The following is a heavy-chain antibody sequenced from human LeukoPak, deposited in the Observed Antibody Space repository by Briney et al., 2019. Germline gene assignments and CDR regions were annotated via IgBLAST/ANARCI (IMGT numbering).Heavy chain of an antibody. Sequence: GASVKVSCKASGYTFTGYYMHWVRQAPGQGLEWMGWINPNSGGTNYAQKFQGRVTMTRDTSISTAYMELSRLRSDDTAVYYCARDRDSTSWNWFDPWGQGTLVTVSS. CDR2: INPNSGGT. J-gene: IGHJ5*02. CDR1: GYTFTGYY. D-gene: IGHD2-2*01. V-gene: IGHV1-2*02. CDR3: ARDRDSTSWNWFDP.